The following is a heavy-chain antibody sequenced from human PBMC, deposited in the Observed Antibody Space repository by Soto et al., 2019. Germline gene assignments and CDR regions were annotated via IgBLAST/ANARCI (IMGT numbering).Heavy chain of an antibody. Sequence: GGSLRLSCAVSGFSFGTYWMSWVRQAPGKGLEWLASIKEDGSERYYLDSVKGRFTISRDNAKDSLSLQMNGLRGEDTAFYYCARDVGPVTIFGEALSGYFDFWGQGTLVTVS. CDR3: ARDVGPVTIFGEALSGYFDF. D-gene: IGHD3-3*01. CDR2: IKEDGSER. CDR1: GFSFGTYW. V-gene: IGHV3-7*03. J-gene: IGHJ4*02.